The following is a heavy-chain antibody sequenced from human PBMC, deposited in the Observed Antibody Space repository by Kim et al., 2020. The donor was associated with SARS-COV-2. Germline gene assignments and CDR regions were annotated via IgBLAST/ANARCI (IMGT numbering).Heavy chain of an antibody. V-gene: IGHV4-39*01. CDR1: GGSISSSSYY. CDR3: ARRTVSPTTNYYGMDV. D-gene: IGHD4-4*01. Sequence: SETLSLTCTVSGGSISSSSYYWGWIRQPPGKGLEWIGSIYYSGSTYYNPSLKSRVTISVDTSKNQFSLKLSSVTAADTAVYYCARRTVSPTTNYYGMDVWGQGTTVTVSS. J-gene: IGHJ6*02. CDR2: IYYSGST.